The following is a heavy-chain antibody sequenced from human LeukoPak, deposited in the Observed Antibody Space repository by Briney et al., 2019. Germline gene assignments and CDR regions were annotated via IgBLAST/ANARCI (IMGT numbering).Heavy chain of an antibody. CDR3: ARDPPYGYYYYMDV. J-gene: IGHJ6*03. D-gene: IGHD4-17*01. V-gene: IGHV3-30*01. CDR1: GFTFSSYA. CDR2: ISYDGSNK. Sequence: GRSLRLSCAASGFTFSSYAMHWVRQAPGKGLEWVAVISYDGSNKYYADSVKGRFTISRDNSKNTLYLQMNSLRAEDTAVYYCARDPPYGYYYYMDVWGKGTSVTVSS.